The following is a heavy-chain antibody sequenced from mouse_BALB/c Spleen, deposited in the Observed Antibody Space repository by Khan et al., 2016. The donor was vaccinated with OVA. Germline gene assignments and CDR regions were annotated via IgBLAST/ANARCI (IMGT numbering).Heavy chain of an antibody. J-gene: IGHJ4*01. Sequence: QVRLKESGPDLVAPSQSLSITCSVSGFSLTSFAIHWVRQPPGKGLEWLVVIWSDGRTTYNSSLKSRLSISKDNSKSQVFLKINSHQTDDTAMYYCARHQFPLSMDSWGQGTSVTVSS. V-gene: IGHV2-6-2*01. CDR1: GFSLTSFA. CDR2: IWSDGRT. CDR3: ARHQFPLSMDS.